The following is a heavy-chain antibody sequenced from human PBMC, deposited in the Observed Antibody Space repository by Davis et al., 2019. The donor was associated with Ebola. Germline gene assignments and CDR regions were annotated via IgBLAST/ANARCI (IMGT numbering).Heavy chain of an antibody. D-gene: IGHD6-19*01. CDR2: ISYDGSNK. V-gene: IGHV3-30*18. J-gene: IGHJ4*02. CDR1: GFTFSSYA. CDR3: AKSSSPDY. Sequence: GGSLRLSCAASGFTFSSYALHWVRQAPGKGLEWVAVISYDGSNKYYADSVKGRFTISRDNSKNTLYLQMNSLRAEDTAVYYCAKSSSPDYWGQGTLVTVSS.